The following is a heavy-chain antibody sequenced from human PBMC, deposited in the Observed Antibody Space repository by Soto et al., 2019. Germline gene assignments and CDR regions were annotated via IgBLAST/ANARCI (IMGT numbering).Heavy chain of an antibody. J-gene: IGHJ4*02. CDR3: AGLSYYYGSGAFDY. V-gene: IGHV4-59*01. CDR1: GDSITDYY. D-gene: IGHD3-10*01. CDR2: IHHTGTA. Sequence: SETLSLTCTVSGDSITDYYWSWIRESPGKGLEWIAYIHHTGTANYNPSLKSRVTISVDTSKSQFSLRLSSVTAEDTAVYYCAGLSYYYGSGAFDYWGQGTLVTVSS.